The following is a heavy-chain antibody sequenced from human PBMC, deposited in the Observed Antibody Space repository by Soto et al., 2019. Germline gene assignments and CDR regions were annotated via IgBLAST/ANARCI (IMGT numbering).Heavy chain of an antibody. CDR3: ARETRAKGVIVLLDAFDI. CDR1: GGSISSEY. CDR2: IYYSGST. D-gene: IGHD3-16*02. Sequence: SETLSLTCTVSGGSISSEYWSWIRQPPGKGLEWIGYIYYSGSTNYNPSLKSRVTISVDTSKNQFSLKLSSVTAADTAVYYCARETRAKGVIVLLDAFDIWGQGTMVTVSS. J-gene: IGHJ3*02. V-gene: IGHV4-59*01.